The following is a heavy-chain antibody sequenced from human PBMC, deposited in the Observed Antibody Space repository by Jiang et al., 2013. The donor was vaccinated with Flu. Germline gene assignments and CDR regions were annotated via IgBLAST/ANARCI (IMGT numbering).Heavy chain of an antibody. D-gene: IGHD3-22*01. J-gene: IGHJ3*02. CDR2: IYPGDSDT. V-gene: IGHV5-51*01. CDR3: ARHSSYDSRVDAFDI. Sequence: WVRQMPGKGLEWMGIIYPGDSDTRYSPSFQGQVTISADKSISTAYLQWSSLKASDTAMYYCARHSSYDSRVDAFDIWGQGTMVTVSS.